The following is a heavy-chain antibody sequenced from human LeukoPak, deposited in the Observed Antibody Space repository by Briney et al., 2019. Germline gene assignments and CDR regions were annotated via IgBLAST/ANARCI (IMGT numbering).Heavy chain of an antibody. CDR3: AEDPPPLRDFWSGYPFDY. V-gene: IGHV3-30*02. J-gene: IGHJ4*02. CDR2: IRYDGSNK. CDR1: GFTFSSHG. D-gene: IGHD3-3*01. Sequence: GGSLRLSCAASGFTFSSHGMYWFRQAPGKGLEWAAFIRYDGSNKYYADSVKGRFTISRDNSKNTLYLQMNSLRAEDTAVYYCAEDPPPLRDFWSGYPFDYWGQGTLVTVSS.